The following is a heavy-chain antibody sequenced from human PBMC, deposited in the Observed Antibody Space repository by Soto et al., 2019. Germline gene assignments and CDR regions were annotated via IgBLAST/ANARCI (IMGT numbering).Heavy chain of an antibody. CDR1: GGSISSYY. J-gene: IGHJ6*02. V-gene: IGHV4-59*01. CDR2: IYYSGST. D-gene: IGHD6-19*01. CDR3: ARASVAGNYYGMDV. Sequence: NPSETLSLTCTVSGGSISSYYWSWIRQPPGKGLEWIGYIYYSGSTNYNPSLKSRVTISVDTSKNQFSLKLSSVTAADTAVYYCARASVAGNYYGMDVWGQGTTVTVSS.